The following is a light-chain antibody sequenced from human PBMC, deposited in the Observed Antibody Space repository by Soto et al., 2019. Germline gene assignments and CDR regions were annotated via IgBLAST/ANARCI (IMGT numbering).Light chain of an antibody. CDR1: QSVSSY. CDR3: QQRSNWPT. J-gene: IGKJ1*01. V-gene: IGKV3-11*01. CDR2: DAS. Sequence: IVLTQSPATLSLSPWERATLSCRASQSVSSYLAWYQQKPGQAPRLLIYDASNRATGIPARFSGSGSGTDFTLTISSLEPEDFAVYYCQQRSNWPTFGQGTKV.